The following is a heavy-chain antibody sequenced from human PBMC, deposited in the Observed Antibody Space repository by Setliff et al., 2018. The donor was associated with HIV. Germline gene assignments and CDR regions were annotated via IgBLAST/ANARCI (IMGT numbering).Heavy chain of an antibody. D-gene: IGHD6-19*01. CDR2: IKQDGSEK. CDR1: GFTFSSYA. CDR3: ARVLRQWLVSNWFDP. V-gene: IGHV3-7*01. Sequence: PGGSLRLSCAASGFTFSSYAMSWVRQAPGKGLEWVANIKQDGSEKYYVDSVKGRFTISRDNAKNSLYLQMNSLRAEDTAVYYCARVLRQWLVSNWFDPWGQGTLVTVSS. J-gene: IGHJ5*02.